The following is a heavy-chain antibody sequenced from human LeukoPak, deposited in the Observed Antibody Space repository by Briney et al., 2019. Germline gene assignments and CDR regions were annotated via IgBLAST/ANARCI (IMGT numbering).Heavy chain of an antibody. CDR3: ARLSGSGTWDGNEVDY. CDR1: GYTFINFA. D-gene: IGHD3-10*01. J-gene: IGHJ4*02. Sequence: ASVKVSCKASGYTFINFAINWGRQAPGQRPEWMGWINAGNGNTKYSQKFQGRVTITRDASASTAYMELSRLRSDDTAVYYCARLSGSGTWDGNEVDYWGQGTLVTVSS. CDR2: INAGNGNT. V-gene: IGHV1-3*01.